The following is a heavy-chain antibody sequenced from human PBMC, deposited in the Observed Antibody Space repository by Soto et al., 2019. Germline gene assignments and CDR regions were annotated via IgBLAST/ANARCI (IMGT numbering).Heavy chain of an antibody. CDR3: ARGRVIMPPNWFDP. D-gene: IGHD3-3*01. CDR1: GYTFTSYA. V-gene: IGHV1-3*01. CDR2: INAGNGNT. J-gene: IGHJ5*02. Sequence: QVQLVQSGAEVKKPGASVKVSCKASGYTFTSYAMHWVRQAPGQRLEWMGWINAGNGNTKYSQKFQGRVTITRDTSASTAYMELSSLRSEDTAVYYCARGRVIMPPNWFDPWGQGTLVTVSS.